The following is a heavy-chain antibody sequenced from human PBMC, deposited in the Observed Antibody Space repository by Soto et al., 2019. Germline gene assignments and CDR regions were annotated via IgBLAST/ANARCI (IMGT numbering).Heavy chain of an antibody. CDR3: ATTGIAVAGTAFDI. Sequence: SVKVSCKASGGTFSSYAISWVRQAPGQGLEWMGGIIPIFGTANYGQKFQGRVTITADESTSTAYMELSSLRSEDTAVYYCATTGIAVAGTAFDIWGQGTMVTVSS. CDR1: GGTFSSYA. J-gene: IGHJ3*02. CDR2: IIPIFGTA. D-gene: IGHD6-19*01. V-gene: IGHV1-69*13.